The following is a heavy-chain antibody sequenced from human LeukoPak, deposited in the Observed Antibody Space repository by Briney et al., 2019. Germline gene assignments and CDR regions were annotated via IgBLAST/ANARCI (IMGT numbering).Heavy chain of an antibody. CDR1: GITFSNYA. D-gene: IGHD4-11*01. CDR2: IKQDGSEK. Sequence: GGSLRLSCAASGITFSNYAMSWVRQAPGKGLEWVANIKQDGSEKYYVDSVRGRFTISRDNAKNSLYLQMNSLRAEDTAVYYCARSTAGLDYWGQGTLVTVSS. CDR3: ARSTAGLDY. V-gene: IGHV3-7*01. J-gene: IGHJ4*02.